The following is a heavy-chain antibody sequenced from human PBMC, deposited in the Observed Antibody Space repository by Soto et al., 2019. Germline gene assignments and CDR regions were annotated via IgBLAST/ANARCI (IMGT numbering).Heavy chain of an antibody. J-gene: IGHJ4*02. V-gene: IGHV3-21*01. CDR2: ISSSSSYI. CDR1: GFTFSSYS. Sequence: PGGSLRLSCAASGFTFSSYSMNWVRQAPGKGLEWVSSISSSSSYIYYADSVKGRFTISRDNAKNSLYLQMNSLRVEDTAVYYCASTITMIAELFDYWGQGTLVTVSS. CDR3: ASTITMIAELFDY. D-gene: IGHD3-22*01.